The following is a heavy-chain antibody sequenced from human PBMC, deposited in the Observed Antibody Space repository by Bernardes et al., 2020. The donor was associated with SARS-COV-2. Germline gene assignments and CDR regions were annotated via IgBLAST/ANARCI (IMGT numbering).Heavy chain of an antibody. Sequence: GGSLRLSCVTSGFSFGTYGMHWIRQPPGRGLEWVAGIWRDGSQTYYADSAKGRFTISRDNSKNAVYLQMSSLRVEDTAVFHCAASRRGEGTSYQYYGMDFLGQGTTVLVSS. J-gene: IGHJ6*02. D-gene: IGHD3-10*01. CDR1: GFSFGTYG. V-gene: IGHV3-33*03. CDR2: IWRDGSQT. CDR3: AASRRGEGTSYQYYGMDF.